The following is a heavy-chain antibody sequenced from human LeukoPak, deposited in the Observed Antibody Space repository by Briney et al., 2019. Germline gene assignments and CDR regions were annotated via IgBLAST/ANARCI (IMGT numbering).Heavy chain of an antibody. J-gene: IGHJ6*03. CDR2: INPSDGAT. D-gene: IGHD3-16*01. Sequence: GASVKVSCKASGYTFTMYYIHWVRQAPGQGLEWMGMINPSDGATTYAQRFQGRVTMTRDMSTTTGVMDLRSLRADDPGVYFWARDQRGGLSAILGGLFASYYTYYYMDVWGRGTTVTVSS. CDR3: ARDQRGGLSAILGGLFASYYTYYYMDV. V-gene: IGHV1-46*01. CDR1: GYTFTMYY.